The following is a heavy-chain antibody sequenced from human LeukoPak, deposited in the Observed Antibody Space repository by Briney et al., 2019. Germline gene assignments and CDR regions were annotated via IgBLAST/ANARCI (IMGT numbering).Heavy chain of an antibody. CDR3: AKVVEDIVVVVAATGFDY. V-gene: IGHV3-23*01. CDR2: ISGSGGST. CDR1: GFTFSSYA. Sequence: GGSLRLSCAASGFTFSSYAMSWVRQAPGKGLEWVSAISGSGGSTYYADSVKGRFTISRDNSKNTLYLQMNSLRAEDTAVYYCAKVVEDIVVVVAATGFDYWGQGTLVAVSS. J-gene: IGHJ4*02. D-gene: IGHD2-15*01.